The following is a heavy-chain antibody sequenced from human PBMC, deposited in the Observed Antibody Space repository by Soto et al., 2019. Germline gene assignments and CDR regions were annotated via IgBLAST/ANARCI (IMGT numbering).Heavy chain of an antibody. J-gene: IGHJ5*02. CDR2: INPSGGST. CDR1: GYTFTSYY. D-gene: IGHD6-6*01. CDR3: ARDKSEYSSSNWFDP. V-gene: IGHV1-46*03. Sequence: QVQLVQSGAEVKKPGASVKVSCKASGYTFTSYYMHWVRQAPGQGLEWMGIINPSGGSTSYAQKFQGRVTMTRDTSTSTVYMELSSLRSEDTAVYYYARDKSEYSSSNWFDPWGQGTLVTVSS.